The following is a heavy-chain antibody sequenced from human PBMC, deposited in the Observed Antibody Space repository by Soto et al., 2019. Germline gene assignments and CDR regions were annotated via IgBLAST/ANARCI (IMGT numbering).Heavy chain of an antibody. Sequence: ASVKVSCKTSGYSFTDYKLHWVRQAPGQGLEWMGWVDPNGGGSDSAQKFQGSVTMTWDTSITTAYLDLTRLTTNDTATYFCATWLDYGDVEGFDFRGR. V-gene: IGHV1-2*04. J-gene: IGHJ2*01. CDR2: VDPNGGGS. D-gene: IGHD4-17*01. CDR1: GYSFTDYK. CDR3: ATWLDYGDVEGFDF.